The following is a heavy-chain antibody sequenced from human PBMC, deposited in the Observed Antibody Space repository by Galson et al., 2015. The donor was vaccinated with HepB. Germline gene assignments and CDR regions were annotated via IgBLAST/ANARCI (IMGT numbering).Heavy chain of an antibody. CDR1: GFTSSSYA. CDR2: ISGSGSST. J-gene: IGHJ4*02. D-gene: IGHD3-10*01. V-gene: IGHV3-23*01. Sequence: LRLSCAASGFTSSSYAMSWVRQAPGKRPEWVSAISGSGSSTYYADSVDSVKGRFTISRDTSKNTVDLQMNSLRAEDTAVYYCAKEVGDISLVRGVIGKPDYWGQGALVTVSS. CDR3: AKEVGDISLVRGVIGKPDY.